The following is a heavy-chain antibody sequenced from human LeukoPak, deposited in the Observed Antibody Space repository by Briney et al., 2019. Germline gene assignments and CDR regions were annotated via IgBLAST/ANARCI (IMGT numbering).Heavy chain of an antibody. Sequence: GGSLRLSCAASGFTFNNYAMNWVRQAPGKGLEWVSGISASGDVTFHADPVKGRFTISRDNSKNTLYPQMNSLRAEDTAKYYCAKSLLTTASGTGRAFDIWGQGTMVTVSS. CDR2: ISASGDVT. CDR1: GFTFNNYA. CDR3: AKSLLTTASGTGRAFDI. V-gene: IGHV3-23*01. D-gene: IGHD1-26*01. J-gene: IGHJ3*02.